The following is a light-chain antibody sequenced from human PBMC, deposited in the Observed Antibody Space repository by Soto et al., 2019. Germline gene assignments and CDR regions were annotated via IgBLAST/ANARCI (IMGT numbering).Light chain of an antibody. CDR1: SSDVGGYKY. J-gene: IGLJ1*01. CDR3: SSYISSTTLYV. Sequence: QSALTQPPSESGSPGQSVTISCTGTSSDVGGYKYVSWYQQHPGKAPKLMIYEVSKRPSGVPDRFAGSKSGNTASLTISGLQADDEADYYCSSYISSTTLYVFGTGTKVTVL. V-gene: IGLV2-8*01. CDR2: EVS.